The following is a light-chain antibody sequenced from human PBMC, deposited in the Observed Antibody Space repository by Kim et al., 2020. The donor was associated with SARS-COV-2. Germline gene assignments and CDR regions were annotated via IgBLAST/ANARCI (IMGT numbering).Light chain of an antibody. J-gene: IGLJ3*02. CDR1: NIGSKS. V-gene: IGLV3-21*01. CDR3: QAWDSSSDHWV. Sequence: SYELTQPPSVSVAPGKTASITCGGNNIGSKSVHWYQQKPGQAPVLVIYYDSDRPSGIPERFSGSNSGNTATLTISRVEAGDEADYYCQAWDSSSDHWVFGGGTQLTVL. CDR2: YDS.